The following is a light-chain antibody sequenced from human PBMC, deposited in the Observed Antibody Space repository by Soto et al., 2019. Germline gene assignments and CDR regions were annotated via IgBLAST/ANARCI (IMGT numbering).Light chain of an antibody. CDR2: DLI. Sequence: QSALTQPASVSGSPGQSITISCTGSSSDVGAYDYVSWYQHHPGKAPKLMIYDLISRPPGISFRFSGSKSGYTASLTISGLHSEDEADYYCSSFTTANTVVFGGGTKLTVL. V-gene: IGLV2-14*03. J-gene: IGLJ3*02. CDR3: SSFTTANTVV. CDR1: SSDVGAYDY.